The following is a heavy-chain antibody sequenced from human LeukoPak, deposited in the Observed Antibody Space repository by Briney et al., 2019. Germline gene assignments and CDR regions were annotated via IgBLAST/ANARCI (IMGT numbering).Heavy chain of an antibody. J-gene: IGHJ4*02. D-gene: IGHD6-19*01. V-gene: IGHV3-66*01. CDR3: ARVGGSGWYGSNYFDY. CDR2: IYSGGST. CDR1: GFTVSSNY. Sequence: GGSLRLSCAASGFTVSSNYMSWVRQAPGKGLEWVSVIYSGGSTYYADSVKGRFTISRDNSKNTLYLQMNSLRAEDTAVYYCARVGGSGWYGSNYFDYWGQGTLVTVSS.